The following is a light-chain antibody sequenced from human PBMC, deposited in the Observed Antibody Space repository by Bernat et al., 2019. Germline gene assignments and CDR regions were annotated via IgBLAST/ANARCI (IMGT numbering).Light chain of an antibody. J-gene: IGKJ1*01. CDR2: GAS. CDR3: QQYGRSPWT. Sequence: EIVLTQSPGTLSLSPGERATLSCRASQSVSSNYLAWYQQKPGQAPRLPTYGASSRATGIPDRFSGSGSGTDFTLTISRLEPEDFAVYYCQQYGRSPWTFGQGTKVEIK. V-gene: IGKV3-20*01. CDR1: QSVSSNY.